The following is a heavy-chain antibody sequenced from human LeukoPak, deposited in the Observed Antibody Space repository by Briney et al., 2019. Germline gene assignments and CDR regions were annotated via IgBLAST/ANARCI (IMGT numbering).Heavy chain of an antibody. Sequence: GGTLRLSCTTSGFNFSIYPMTWVRQAPGKGLEWVSAISGSGGSTYYADSVKGRFTISRDISKNTLYLQMNSLRAEDTAVYFCAKGGDRGNYYFDSWGQGTLVSVSS. CDR2: ISGSGGST. V-gene: IGHV3-23*01. CDR1: GFNFSIYP. D-gene: IGHD3-10*01. J-gene: IGHJ4*02. CDR3: AKGGDRGNYYFDS.